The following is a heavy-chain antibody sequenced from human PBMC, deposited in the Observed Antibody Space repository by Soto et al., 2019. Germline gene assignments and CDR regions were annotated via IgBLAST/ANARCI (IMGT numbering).Heavy chain of an antibody. Sequence: SETLSLTCTVSGDSISGGGSFWSWIRQPPGKGLEWIANVYYSGSSYYNPSLKSRLTISVDTTKNQFALQLKSMTAADTAVYYCAKLLCTSSTCACPGWFDPWGQGTLVTVSS. CDR3: AKLLCTSSTCACPGWFDP. CDR2: VYYSGSS. D-gene: IGHD2-2*01. J-gene: IGHJ5*02. CDR1: GDSISGGGSF. V-gene: IGHV4-31*03.